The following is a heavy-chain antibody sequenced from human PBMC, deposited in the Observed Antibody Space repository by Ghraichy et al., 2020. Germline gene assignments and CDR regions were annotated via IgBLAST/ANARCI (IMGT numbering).Heavy chain of an antibody. CDR1: GFSFSNFA. Sequence: LSLTCAASGFSFSNFAMTLVRQAPGKGLEWVSTITGRSYTTYYADSVKGRFTISRDNSRSTLYVQMSSLRADDTAIYYCVKDWGNYGSGSYDYFDYWGQGTLVTVSS. V-gene: IGHV3-23*01. CDR3: VKDWGNYGSGSYDYFDY. CDR2: ITGRSYTT. D-gene: IGHD3-10*01. J-gene: IGHJ4*02.